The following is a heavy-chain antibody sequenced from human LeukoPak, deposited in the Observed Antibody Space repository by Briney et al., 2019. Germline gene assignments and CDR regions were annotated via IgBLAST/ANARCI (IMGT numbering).Heavy chain of an antibody. CDR3: ARVGTPVTGAGYFDY. CDR1: GFTFSSYA. V-gene: IGHV3-30-3*01. Sequence: PGGSLRLSCAASGFTFSSYAMHWVRQAPGKGLEWVAVISYDGSNKYYADSVKGRFTISRDNSKNTLYLQMNSLRAEDTAVYYCARVGTPVTGAGYFDYWGQGTLVTVSS. CDR2: ISYDGSNK. D-gene: IGHD5-18*01. J-gene: IGHJ4*02.